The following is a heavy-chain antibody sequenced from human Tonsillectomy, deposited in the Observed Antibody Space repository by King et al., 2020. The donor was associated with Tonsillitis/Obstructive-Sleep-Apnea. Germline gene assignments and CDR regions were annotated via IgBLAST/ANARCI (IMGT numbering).Heavy chain of an antibody. CDR2: IGGSGGST. CDR3: AKMRTLGYCSSTSCFPYYYYMDV. Sequence: VQLVESGGGLVQPGGSLRLSCAASGFTFSSYAMSWVRQAPGKGLEWGSIIGGSGGSTYYADSVKGRFTISRDNSKNTLYLQMNSLRAEDTAVYYCAKMRTLGYCSSTSCFPYYYYMDVWGKGTTVTVSS. D-gene: IGHD2-2*01. J-gene: IGHJ6*03. V-gene: IGHV3-23*04. CDR1: GFTFSSYA.